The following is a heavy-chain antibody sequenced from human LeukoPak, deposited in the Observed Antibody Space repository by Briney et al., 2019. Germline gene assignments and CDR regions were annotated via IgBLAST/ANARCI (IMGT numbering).Heavy chain of an antibody. CDR3: ARFSRSSTPVY. Sequence: GGSLRLFCAASGFIFSNYWMSRVRRAPGKGLDWVANIKQDGSDINYVDSVKGRFTVSRDNAKNSLSLQMNSLRAEDTAVYFCARFSRSSTPVYWGQGTLVTVSS. V-gene: IGHV3-7*01. J-gene: IGHJ4*02. D-gene: IGHD6-6*01. CDR1: GFIFSNYW. CDR2: IKQDGSDI.